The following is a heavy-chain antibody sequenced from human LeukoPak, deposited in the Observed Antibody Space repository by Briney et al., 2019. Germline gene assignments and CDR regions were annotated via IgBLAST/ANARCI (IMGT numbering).Heavy chain of an antibody. D-gene: IGHD5-12*01. CDR3: ARIPLGYSGAYYFDY. CDR1: RGSISGSIRSYY. Sequence: SETLSLTCTVSRGSISGSIRSYYWSWLRQPPGKGLEWIGYISSSGSVNDNPSLGSRVTISVDTSKNQFFLNLSSVSAADTAVYYCARIPLGYSGAYYFDYWGQGTLVTVSP. CDR2: ISSSGSV. V-gene: IGHV4-4*09. J-gene: IGHJ4*02.